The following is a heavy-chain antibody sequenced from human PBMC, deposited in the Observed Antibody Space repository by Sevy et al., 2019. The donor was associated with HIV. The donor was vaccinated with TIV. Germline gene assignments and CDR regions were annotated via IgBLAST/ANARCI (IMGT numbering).Heavy chain of an antibody. CDR1: GYTFTSYD. J-gene: IGHJ4*02. V-gene: IGHV1-8*01. Sequence: ASVKVSCKASGYTFTSYDINWVRQATGQGLEWMGWMSPKSGKTGYAQRFQGRVTMTRNTSISTAYMEVSSLRSEDTAMYYCARLSGGYWGQGTLVTVSS. CDR3: ARLSGGY. CDR2: MSPKSGKT. D-gene: IGHD3-10*01.